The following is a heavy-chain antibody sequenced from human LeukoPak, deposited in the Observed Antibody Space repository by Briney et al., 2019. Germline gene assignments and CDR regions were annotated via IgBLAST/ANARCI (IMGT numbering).Heavy chain of an antibody. J-gene: IGHJ4*02. Sequence: GGSLRLSCAASGFTFSSYWMSWVRQAPGKGLEWVANIKPDGSDMYYVDSVKGRFTVSRDNARNSLYLQMNSLRVEDTAVYYCAKGGDHWGQGTLVTVSS. CDR3: AKGGDH. D-gene: IGHD3-16*01. CDR2: IKPDGSDM. V-gene: IGHV3-7*01. CDR1: GFTFSSYW.